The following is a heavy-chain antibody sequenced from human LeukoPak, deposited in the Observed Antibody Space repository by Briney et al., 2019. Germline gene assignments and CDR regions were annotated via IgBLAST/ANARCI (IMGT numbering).Heavy chain of an antibody. D-gene: IGHD5-18*01. V-gene: IGHV1-2*04. CDR1: GYTFTGYY. CDR2: INPNSGGT. J-gene: IGHJ4*02. Sequence: ASVKVSCKASGYTFTGYYMHWVRQAPGPGLEWMGWINPNSGGTNYAQKFQGWVTMTRDTSISTAYMELSRLRADDTAVYYCARADTAMGSFDYWGQGTLVTVSS. CDR3: ARADTAMGSFDY.